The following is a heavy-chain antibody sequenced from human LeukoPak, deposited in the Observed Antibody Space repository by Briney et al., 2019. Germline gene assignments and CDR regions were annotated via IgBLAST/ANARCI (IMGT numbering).Heavy chain of an antibody. D-gene: IGHD2-2*01. Sequence: PGGSLRLSCAASGFTFSSYNMKWVRQAPGKGLEWVSFISTTSNYIYYADSVKGRFTISRDNAKNSLYLQMNSLRGEDAALYYCAMAGVCSTTSCDGGIDYWGQGTLVTVSS. V-gene: IGHV3-21*06. CDR2: ISTTSNYI. CDR1: GFTFSSYN. CDR3: AMAGVCSTTSCDGGIDY. J-gene: IGHJ4*02.